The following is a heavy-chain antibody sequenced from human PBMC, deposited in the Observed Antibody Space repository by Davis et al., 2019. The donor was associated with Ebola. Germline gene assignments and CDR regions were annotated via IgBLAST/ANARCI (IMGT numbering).Heavy chain of an antibody. CDR1: GGSISSSSYY. Sequence: SETLSLTCTVSGGSISSSSYYWGWIRQPPGKGLEWIGSIYYSGSTYYNPSLESRVTISVDTSKNQFSLKLSSVTAADTAVYYCARRGRARGMDVWGQGTTVTVSS. CDR3: ARRGRARGMDV. J-gene: IGHJ6*02. V-gene: IGHV4-39*01. CDR2: IYYSGST.